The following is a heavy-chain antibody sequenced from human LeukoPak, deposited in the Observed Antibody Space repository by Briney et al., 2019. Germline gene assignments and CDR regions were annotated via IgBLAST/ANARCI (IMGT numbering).Heavy chain of an antibody. V-gene: IGHV4-39*01. CDR3: AKPRGRGQVDPGTLGYINY. Sequence: TSETLSLTCTVSGGSISNSDYYWDWIRQPPGKGLEWIGSINYHGSTYHNPSLESRVTISVDTSKNQFSLKRSAATAADTAVYYCAKPRGRGQVDPGTLGYINYGGQGTLVSVSS. CDR2: INYHGST. J-gene: IGHJ4*02. D-gene: IGHD3-22*01. CDR1: GGSISNSDYY.